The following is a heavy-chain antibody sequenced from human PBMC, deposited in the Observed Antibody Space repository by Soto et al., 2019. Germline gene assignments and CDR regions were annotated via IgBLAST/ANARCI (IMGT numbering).Heavy chain of an antibody. CDR1: GFTFTSSS. Sequence: SVKVSCKASGFTFTSSSVQWVRQARVQRPEWIGWITVGTGDTNDAQKFQERVTITRDMSTSTAYMELSNLRSEDTAVYYCAAGDSSGYYGGWGRGTQVTVSS. CDR2: ITVGTGDT. V-gene: IGHV1-58*01. D-gene: IGHD3-22*01. J-gene: IGHJ4*02. CDR3: AAGDSSGYYGG.